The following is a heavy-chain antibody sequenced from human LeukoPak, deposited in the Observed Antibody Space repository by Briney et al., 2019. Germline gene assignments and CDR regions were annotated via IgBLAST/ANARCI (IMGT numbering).Heavy chain of an antibody. CDR2: INGDGSST. V-gene: IGHV3-74*01. D-gene: IGHD1-26*01. CDR3: ARSISGSHSFDY. J-gene: IGHJ4*02. CDR1: GFTPSSYW. Sequence: GGSLRLSCAASGFTPSSYWMHWVRQAPGKGLVWVSRINGDGSSTSYADSVKGRFTISRDNAKNTLFLRLNSLRAEDTAVYFCARSISGSHSFDYWGQGTLVTVSS.